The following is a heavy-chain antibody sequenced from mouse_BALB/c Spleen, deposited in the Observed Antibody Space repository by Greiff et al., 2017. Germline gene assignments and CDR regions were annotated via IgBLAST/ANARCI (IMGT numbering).Heavy chain of an antibody. CDR1: GFSLTSYG. CDR3: ARVVGRGFAY. J-gene: IGHJ3*01. CDR2: IWAGGST. Sequence: VMLVESGPGLVAPSQSLSITCTVSGFSLTSYGVHWVRQPPGKGLEWLGVIWAGGSTNYNSALMSRLSISKDNSKSQVFLKMNSLQTDDTAMYYCARVVGRGFAYWGQGTLVTVSA. V-gene: IGHV2-9*02. D-gene: IGHD1-1*02.